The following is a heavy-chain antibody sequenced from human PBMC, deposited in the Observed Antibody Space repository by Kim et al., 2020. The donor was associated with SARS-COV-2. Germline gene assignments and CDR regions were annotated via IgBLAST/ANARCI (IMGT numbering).Heavy chain of an antibody. J-gene: IGHJ4*02. D-gene: IGHD5-12*01. CDR3: ARGRARDGYNLDY. V-gene: IGHV1-8*01. Sequence: AQKFQGRVTMTRNTSISTAYMELSSLRSEDTAVYYCARGRARDGYNLDYWGQGTLVTVSS.